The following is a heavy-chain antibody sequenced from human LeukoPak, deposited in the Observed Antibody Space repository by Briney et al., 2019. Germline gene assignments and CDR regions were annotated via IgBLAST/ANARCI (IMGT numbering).Heavy chain of an antibody. D-gene: IGHD5-18*01. V-gene: IGHV4-59*01. Sequence: SETLSLTCTVSGGSISNYYWSWIRQPPGKGLEWIGYIYFSGSTNYNPSLKSRVTISVGTSKNQFSLKLSSVTAADTAVYYCAREDTYYYYMDVWGKGTTVTVSS. J-gene: IGHJ6*03. CDR1: GGSISNYY. CDR2: IYFSGST. CDR3: AREDTYYYYMDV.